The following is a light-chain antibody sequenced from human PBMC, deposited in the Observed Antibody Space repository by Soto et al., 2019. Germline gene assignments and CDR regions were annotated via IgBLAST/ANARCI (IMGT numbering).Light chain of an antibody. CDR1: QSVRSN. CDR2: GAS. V-gene: IGKV3-15*01. Sequence: EIVMTQSPATLSVSPGERATLSCRASQSVRSNLAWYQQKPGQAPRLLIYGASTRATGIPARFSGSGSGTEFTLTISSLQPEDFATYYCQQSYSTPRITFGQGTRL. J-gene: IGKJ5*01. CDR3: QQSYSTPRIT.